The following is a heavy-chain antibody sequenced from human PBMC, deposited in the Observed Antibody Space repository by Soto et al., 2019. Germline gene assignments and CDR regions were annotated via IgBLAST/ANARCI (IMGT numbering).Heavy chain of an antibody. CDR1: GFTVSSNY. J-gene: IGHJ6*03. CDR3: ARIGGYSGYDYGNYYYYYYMDV. CDR2: IYSGGST. Sequence: GGSLRLSCAASGFTVSSNYMSWVRQAPGKGLEWVSVIYSGGSTYYADSVKGRFTISRHNSKNTLYLQMNSLRAEDTAVYYCARIGGYSGYDYGNYYYYYYMDVWGKGTTVTVSS. D-gene: IGHD5-12*01. V-gene: IGHV3-53*04.